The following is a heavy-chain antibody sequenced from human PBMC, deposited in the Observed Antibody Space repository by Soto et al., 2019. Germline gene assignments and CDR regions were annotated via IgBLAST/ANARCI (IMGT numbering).Heavy chain of an antibody. D-gene: IGHD2-15*01. CDR2: IYTGGST. CDR1: GDSVSNYY. V-gene: IGHV4-4*07. J-gene: IGHJ4*02. Sequence: SETLSLTCSVSGDSVSNYYWGWFRQPAGKGLEWIGRIYTGGSTNYNPSLKSRVTLSVDTSKNQFSLRLTSVTAADTAVYYCARANVGPPGGGSWTMPFDFWGQGTLVTVSS. CDR3: ARANVGPPGGGSWTMPFDF.